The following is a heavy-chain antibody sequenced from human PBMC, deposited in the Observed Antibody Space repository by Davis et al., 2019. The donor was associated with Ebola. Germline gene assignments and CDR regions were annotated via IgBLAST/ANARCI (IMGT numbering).Heavy chain of an antibody. J-gene: IGHJ4*02. Sequence: GESLNIPCAFSGFSASLYSLNWVRQAPGKGLEWVSYISSTSRTIYYADSVKGRFTISRDNARNSVYLQLNSLTDEDTAVYFCAREGYTGYVRISGSYYADYWGQGTLVTVSS. CDR3: AREGYTGYVRISGSYYADY. D-gene: IGHD1-26*01. CDR1: GFSASLYS. V-gene: IGHV3-48*02. CDR2: ISSTSRTI.